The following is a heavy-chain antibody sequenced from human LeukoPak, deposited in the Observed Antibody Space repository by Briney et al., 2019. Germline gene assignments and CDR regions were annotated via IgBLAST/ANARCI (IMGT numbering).Heavy chain of an antibody. CDR3: ARSDYDSSGYYRTHFQH. CDR1: GFTFDDYG. J-gene: IGHJ1*01. V-gene: IGHV3-20*04. Sequence: PGGSLRLSCAASGFTFDDYGMSWVRQAPGKGLEWVSGINWNGGSTGYADSVKGRFTISRDNAKNSLYLQMNSLRAEDMALYYCARSDYDSSGYYRTHFQHWGQGTLVTVSS. D-gene: IGHD3-22*01. CDR2: INWNGGST.